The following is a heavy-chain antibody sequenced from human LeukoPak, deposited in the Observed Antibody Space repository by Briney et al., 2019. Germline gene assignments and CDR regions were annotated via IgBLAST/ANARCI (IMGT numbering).Heavy chain of an antibody. V-gene: IGHV3-30*18. CDR1: GFTFSSYG. CDR2: ISYDGSNK. Sequence: GGSLRLSCAAPGFTFSSYGMHWVRQAPGKGLEWVAVISYDGSNKYYADSVKGRFTLSRDNSKNTLYLQMNSLRAEDTAVYYCAKNQGGIVVVPAAMAYWGQGTLVTVSS. D-gene: IGHD2-2*01. J-gene: IGHJ4*02. CDR3: AKNQGGIVVVPAAMAY.